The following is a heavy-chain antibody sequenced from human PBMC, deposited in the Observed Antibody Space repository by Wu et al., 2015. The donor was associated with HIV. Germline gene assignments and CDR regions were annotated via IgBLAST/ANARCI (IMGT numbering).Heavy chain of an antibody. D-gene: IGHD2-2*01. CDR1: GYPFTNYY. CDR3: VSSAGTSYYFDY. V-gene: IGHV1-2*02. Sequence: QVQLVQSGAEVKKPGASVKVSCQTSGYPFTNYYIHWVRQAPGQGLEWVGWINPNSGGSGGTNYAQKFQGRVTMTRDTSISTAYMELSRLRSADTAVYYCVSSAGTSYYFDYWGQGTLVTVSS. J-gene: IGHJ4*02. CDR2: INPNSGGSGGT.